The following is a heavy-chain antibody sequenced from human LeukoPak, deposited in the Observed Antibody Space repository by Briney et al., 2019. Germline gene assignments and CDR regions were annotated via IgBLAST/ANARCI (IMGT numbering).Heavy chain of an antibody. J-gene: IGHJ4*02. CDR2: TNSDGRTT. D-gene: IGHD6-19*01. CDR3: VRVSSDWEYFDQ. CDR1: GFTFSCYG. V-gene: IGHV3-74*01. Sequence: GGSLRLSCAASGFTFSCYGMHWVRQAPGKGLVWVSRTNSDGRTTTYADSVKGRFTIFRDNAKNTLYLQMNNLSAEDTSVYYCVRVSSDWEYFDQWGQGALVTVSS.